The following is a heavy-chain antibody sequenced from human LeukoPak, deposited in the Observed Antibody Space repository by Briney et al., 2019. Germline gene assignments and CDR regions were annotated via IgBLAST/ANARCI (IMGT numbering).Heavy chain of an antibody. CDR1: GFTLSRYW. Sequence: GGSLSLSCAASGFTLSRYWLSWVGQAPRKGLEWGGDIKQDGSEAYYVDSVNGRLTMSKDNAKNSQYLQLNSLRSDHTTVYYFWRGDYYDSSDYYTDAFDVWGQGTMVTVSS. CDR3: WRGDYYDSSDYYTDAFDV. J-gene: IGHJ3*01. D-gene: IGHD3-22*01. V-gene: IGHV3-7*01. CDR2: IKQDGSEA.